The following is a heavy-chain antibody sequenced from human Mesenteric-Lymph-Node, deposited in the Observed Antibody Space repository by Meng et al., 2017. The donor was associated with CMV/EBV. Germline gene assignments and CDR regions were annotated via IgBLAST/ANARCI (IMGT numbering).Heavy chain of an antibody. CDR3: ARALREYYYYYYGMDV. Sequence: GESLKISCSASGFTFSSYAMNWVRQAPGKGLEWVSYISTSIDTIDYADSVQGRFTISRDNARNTLYLQMNSLRVEDTAVYYCARALREYYYYYYGMDVWGQGTTVTVSS. D-gene: IGHD3-10*01. J-gene: IGHJ6*02. V-gene: IGHV3-48*03. CDR1: GFTFSSYA. CDR2: ISTSIDTI.